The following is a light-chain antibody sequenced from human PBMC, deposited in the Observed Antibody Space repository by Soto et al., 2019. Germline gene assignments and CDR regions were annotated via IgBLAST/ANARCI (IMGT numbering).Light chain of an antibody. J-gene: IGLJ2*01. V-gene: IGLV2-23*03. CDR3: CSYAGSSTFVV. CDR1: SYDVGSYNL. CDR2: EGS. Sequence: QSALTQPASVSGSPGQSITISCTGTSYDVGSYNLVSWYQQHPGKAPKLMIYEGSKRPSGVSNRFFGSKSGNTASLTISGLQAEDEADYYCCSYAGSSTFVVFGGGTKVTVL.